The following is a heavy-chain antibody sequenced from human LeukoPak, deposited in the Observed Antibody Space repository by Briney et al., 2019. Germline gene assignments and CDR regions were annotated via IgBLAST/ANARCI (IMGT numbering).Heavy chain of an antibody. Sequence: SETLSLTCTVSGYSISSGYYWGWIRQPPGKGLEWIGSIYNSGSTYYNPSLKSRVTISVDTSKNQFSLKLSSVTAADTAVYYCVRSSSSIFDYWGQGTLVTVSS. CDR2: IYNSGST. V-gene: IGHV4-38-2*02. J-gene: IGHJ4*02. CDR3: VRSSSSIFDY. D-gene: IGHD6-6*01. CDR1: GYSISSGYY.